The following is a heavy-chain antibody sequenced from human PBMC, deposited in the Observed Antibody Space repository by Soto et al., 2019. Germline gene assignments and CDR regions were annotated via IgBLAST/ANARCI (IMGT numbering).Heavy chain of an antibody. D-gene: IGHD2-15*01. J-gene: IGHJ6*02. Sequence: GGSLRLSCAASGFTFSSYGMHWVRQAPGKGLEWVAVISYDGSNKYYADSVKGRFTISRDNSKNTLYLQMNSLRAEDTAVYYCARPLFGDIVVVVAAILPSYGMDVWGQGTTVTVSS. V-gene: IGHV3-30*03. CDR2: ISYDGSNK. CDR1: GFTFSSYG. CDR3: ARPLFGDIVVVVAAILPSYGMDV.